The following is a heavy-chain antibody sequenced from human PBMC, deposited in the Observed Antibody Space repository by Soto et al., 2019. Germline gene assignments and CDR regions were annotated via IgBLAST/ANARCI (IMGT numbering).Heavy chain of an antibody. CDR2: INPNSGGT. CDR3: ATSMVRGVIGHYGMDV. J-gene: IGHJ6*02. V-gene: IGHV1-2*02. D-gene: IGHD3-10*01. Sequence: ASVKVSCKASGYTFTGYYMHWVRQAPGQGLEWMGWINPNSGGTNYAQKFQGRVTMTRDTSISTAYMELSRLRSDDTAVYYCATSMVRGVIGHYGMDVGGQGTTVTVSS. CDR1: GYTFTGYY.